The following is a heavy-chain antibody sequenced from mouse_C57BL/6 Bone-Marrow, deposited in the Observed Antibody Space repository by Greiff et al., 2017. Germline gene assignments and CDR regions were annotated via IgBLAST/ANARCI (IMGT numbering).Heavy chain of an antibody. CDR3: TVFITTVVATSYWYFDV. V-gene: IGHV14-4*01. D-gene: IGHD1-1*01. CDR1: GFNIKDDY. Sequence: VQLQQSGAELVRPGASVKLSCTASGFNIKDDYMHWVKQRPEQGLEWIGWIDPENGDTEYASKFQGKATITADTSSNTAYLQLSSLTSEDPAVYYCTVFITTVVATSYWYFDVWGTGTTVTVSS. CDR2: IDPENGDT. J-gene: IGHJ1*03.